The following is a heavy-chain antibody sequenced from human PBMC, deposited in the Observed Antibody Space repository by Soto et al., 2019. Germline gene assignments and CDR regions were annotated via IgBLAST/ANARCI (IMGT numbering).Heavy chain of an antibody. CDR1: GFTFSLYS. V-gene: IGHV3-48*02. CDR3: ARAVTWGLDV. CDR2: ISRSSTGI. D-gene: IGHD3-10*01. Sequence: EVQLVESGGGLVQPGGSLRLSCSASGFTFSLYSMSWVRQAPGKGLEWVSYISRSSTGIHYADSVNGRFTISRDDATNLMHLQMNSLRDGDTAVYYCARAVTWGLDVWGQGTTVSISS. J-gene: IGHJ6*02.